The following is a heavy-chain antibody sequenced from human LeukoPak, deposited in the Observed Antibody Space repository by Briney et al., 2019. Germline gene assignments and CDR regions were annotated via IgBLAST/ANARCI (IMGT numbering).Heavy chain of an antibody. V-gene: IGHV4-59*01. Sequence: SETLSLTCTVSGGSISSYYWSWIRQPPGKGLEWIGYIYYSGSTNYNPSLKSRVTISVDTSKNQFSLKLCSVTAADTAVYYCATAASGRNYYYGMDVWGQGTTVTVSS. J-gene: IGHJ6*02. CDR3: ATAASGRNYYYGMDV. CDR2: IYYSGST. D-gene: IGHD2-15*01. CDR1: GGSISSYY.